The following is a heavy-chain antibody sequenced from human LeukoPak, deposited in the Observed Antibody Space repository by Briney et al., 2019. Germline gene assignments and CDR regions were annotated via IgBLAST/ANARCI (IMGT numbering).Heavy chain of an antibody. D-gene: IGHD4-23*01. J-gene: IGHJ4*02. Sequence: PLGVLRPSCAASGFTFSSYWMHWVRQAPGKGLVWVSRINSDGSSTSYADSVKGRFTISRDNAKNTLYLQMNSLRAEDTAVYYCAKLLSNSGRFLYWGQGTLVTVSS. V-gene: IGHV3-74*01. CDR1: GFTFSSYW. CDR3: AKLLSNSGRFLY. CDR2: INSDGSST.